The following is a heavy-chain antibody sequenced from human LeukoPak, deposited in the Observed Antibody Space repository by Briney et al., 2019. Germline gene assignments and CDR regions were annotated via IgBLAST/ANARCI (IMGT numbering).Heavy chain of an antibody. V-gene: IGHV3-53*05. D-gene: IGHD3-3*01. CDR3: ARAHLENTLPFDY. CDR1: GFTVSSNY. CDR2: IYSGGST. J-gene: IGHJ4*02. Sequence: GGSLRLSCAASGFTVSSNYMSWVRQAPGQGLEWGSVIYSGGSTYYADSVKGRFTISRDNSKNTLYLQMNSLRAEDTAVYYCARAHLENTLPFDYWGQGTLVTVSS.